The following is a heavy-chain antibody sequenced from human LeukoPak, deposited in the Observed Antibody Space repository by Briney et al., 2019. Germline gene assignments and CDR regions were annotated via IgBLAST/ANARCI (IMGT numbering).Heavy chain of an antibody. D-gene: IGHD3-22*01. Sequence: SETLSLTCTVSGGSISSYYWSWIRQPPGKGLEWIGYIYYSGSTNYNPSLKSRVTILVDTSKNQFSLKLSSVTAADTAVYYCARGGGGYYYDSSGSYFDYWGQGTLVTVSS. V-gene: IGHV4-59*01. J-gene: IGHJ4*02. CDR3: ARGGGGYYYDSSGSYFDY. CDR1: GGSISSYY. CDR2: IYYSGST.